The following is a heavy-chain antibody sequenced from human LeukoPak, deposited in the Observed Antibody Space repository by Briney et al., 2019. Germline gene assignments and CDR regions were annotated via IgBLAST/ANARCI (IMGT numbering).Heavy chain of an antibody. Sequence: GGSLRLSCAASGFTFSSYAMHWVRQAPGKGLEWVAVISYDGGNKYYADSVKGRFTISRDNSKNTLYLQMNSLRAEDTAVYYCARDRWPFFPNDAFDIWGQGTMVTVSS. CDR3: ARDRWPFFPNDAFDI. CDR2: ISYDGGNK. D-gene: IGHD3-16*02. J-gene: IGHJ3*02. CDR1: GFTFSSYA. V-gene: IGHV3-30-3*01.